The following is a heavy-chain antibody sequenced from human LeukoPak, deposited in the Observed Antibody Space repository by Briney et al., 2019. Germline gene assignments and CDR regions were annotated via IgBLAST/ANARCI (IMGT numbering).Heavy chain of an antibody. D-gene: IGHD6-13*01. CDR1: GFTFSSKA. J-gene: IGHJ4*02. V-gene: IGHV3-23*01. CDR3: AKRLADSSSWYGVFDY. Sequence: PGGSLRLSCAASGFTFSSKAMSWVRQAPGKGLEWVSAVSGSGSSTYYADSVKGRFTISRDISKNTLYLQMNSLRAEDTAVYYCAKRLADSSSWYGVFDYWGQGTLVTVSS. CDR2: VSGSGSST.